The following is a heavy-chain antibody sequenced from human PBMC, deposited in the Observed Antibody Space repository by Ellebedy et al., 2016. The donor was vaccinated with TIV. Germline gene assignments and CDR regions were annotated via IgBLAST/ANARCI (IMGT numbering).Heavy chain of an antibody. J-gene: IGHJ4*02. CDR1: GFTVSSDY. Sequence: GESLKISCTASGFTVSSDYMNWVRQSPGKGLEWVSSIRSTGSDKYYAESVKGRFTISRDNAQNTLFLQMNSLRVEDTAVYYCARGWSTPDSWGQGTLVIVSS. CDR3: ARGWSTPDS. D-gene: IGHD2-15*01. CDR2: IRSTGSDK. V-gene: IGHV3-21*06.